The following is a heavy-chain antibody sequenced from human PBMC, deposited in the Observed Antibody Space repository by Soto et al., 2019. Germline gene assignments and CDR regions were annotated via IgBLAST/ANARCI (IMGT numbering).Heavy chain of an antibody. D-gene: IGHD2-15*01. Sequence: ASVKVSCKASGYTFTGYYMHWVRQAPGQGLEWMGWINPNSGGTNYAQKFQGWVTMTRDTSISTAYMELSRLRSDDTAVYYCARARRYCSGGSCYWFDPWGQGTLVTVSS. J-gene: IGHJ5*02. CDR3: ARARRYCSGGSCYWFDP. V-gene: IGHV1-2*04. CDR2: INPNSGGT. CDR1: GYTFTGYY.